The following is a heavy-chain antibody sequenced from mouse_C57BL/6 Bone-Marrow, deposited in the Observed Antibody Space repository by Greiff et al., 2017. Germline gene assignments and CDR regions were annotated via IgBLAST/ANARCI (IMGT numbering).Heavy chain of an antibody. CDR1: GFSLTSYG. D-gene: IGHD2-10*01. Sequence: VKLVESGPGLVAPSQSLSITCTVSGFSLTSYGVSWVRQPPGKGLEWLGVIWGDGSTNYHSALISRLSISKDNSKSQVFLKLNSLQTDDTASYYGLADGLLRGYFDYWGQGTTLTVSS. J-gene: IGHJ2*01. CDR2: IWGDGST. V-gene: IGHV2-3*01. CDR3: LADGLLRGYFDY.